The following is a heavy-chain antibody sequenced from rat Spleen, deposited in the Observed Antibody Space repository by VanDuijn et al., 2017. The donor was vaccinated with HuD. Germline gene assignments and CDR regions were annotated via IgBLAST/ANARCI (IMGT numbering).Heavy chain of an antibody. CDR3: ARRPGYNYWYFDF. CDR2: INSAGST. Sequence: EVQLQESGPGLVKPSQSLSLTCSVTGYSITSGYGWNWIRKFPGNKLEWMGDINSAGSTNYNPPLKSQISITRDTSKNQFFLQLTSVTTEDTATYYCARRPGYNYWYFDFWGPGTMVTVSS. V-gene: IGHV3-3*01. J-gene: IGHJ1*01. D-gene: IGHD1-4*01. CDR1: GYSITSGYG.